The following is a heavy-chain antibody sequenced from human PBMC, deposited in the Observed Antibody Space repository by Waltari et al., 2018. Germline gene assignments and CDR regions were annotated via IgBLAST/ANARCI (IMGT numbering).Heavy chain of an antibody. CDR2: MNPNNNYP. J-gene: IGHJ4*02. V-gene: IGHV1-2*06. CDR1: GYTFTDSY. Sequence: QVQLVQSGAEVRKPGASVKVSCKTSGYTFTDSYIHWVRQAPGHGLEWMGRMNPNNNYPIYEQQFQGRVTMTRDTSITTAYMELSSLTSDDTALYYCVTQRPWEDYWGQGTRVTVSP. CDR3: VTQRPWEDY. D-gene: IGHD1-26*01.